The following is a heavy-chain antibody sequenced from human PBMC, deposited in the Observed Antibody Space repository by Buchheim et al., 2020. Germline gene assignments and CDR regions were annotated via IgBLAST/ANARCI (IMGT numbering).Heavy chain of an antibody. Sequence: QVQLQESGPGLVKPSETLSLTCTVSGGSVNSAGHYWSWIRQPPGKGLEWVGYIYSSGTTNSNPSLKSRVTMSPDASKNQFSLKLRSVTAADTAVYYCARSVDTATDFDSWGQGTL. CDR1: GGSVNSAGHY. D-gene: IGHD5-18*01. CDR3: ARSVDTATDFDS. J-gene: IGHJ4*02. CDR2: IYSSGTT. V-gene: IGHV4-61*08.